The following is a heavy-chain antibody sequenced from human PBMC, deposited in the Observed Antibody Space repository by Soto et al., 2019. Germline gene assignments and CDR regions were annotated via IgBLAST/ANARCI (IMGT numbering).Heavy chain of an antibody. Sequence: GGSLRLSCAASGFTFSIYAMSWVRQAPGKGLEWVSAISGSGGSTYYADSVKGRFTISRDNSKNTLYLQMNSLRAEDTAVYYCAKDPGIAATYGMDVWGQGTTVTVSS. CDR1: GFTFSIYA. CDR3: AKDPGIAATYGMDV. J-gene: IGHJ6*02. CDR2: ISGSGGST. V-gene: IGHV3-23*01. D-gene: IGHD6-13*01.